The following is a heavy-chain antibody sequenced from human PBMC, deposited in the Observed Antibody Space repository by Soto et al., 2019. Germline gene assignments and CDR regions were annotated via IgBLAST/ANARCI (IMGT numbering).Heavy chain of an antibody. Sequence: GGSLRLSCVASGFTFDSYAMNWIRQAPGKGLEWVAVIWYDGSNKYYADSVKGRFTISRDNSKNTLYLQMNSLRAEDTAVYYCARDARYCTNGVCSYYYYYGMDVWGQGTTVTVSS. J-gene: IGHJ6*02. CDR3: ARDARYCTNGVCSYYYYYGMDV. D-gene: IGHD2-8*01. CDR1: GFTFDSYA. CDR2: IWYDGSNK. V-gene: IGHV3-33*08.